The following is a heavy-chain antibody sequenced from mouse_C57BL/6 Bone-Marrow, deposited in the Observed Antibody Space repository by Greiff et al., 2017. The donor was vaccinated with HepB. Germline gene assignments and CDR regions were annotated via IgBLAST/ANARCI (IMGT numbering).Heavy chain of an antibody. V-gene: IGHV1-50*01. CDR3: AEGWFDY. CDR2: IDPSDSYT. J-gene: IGHJ2*01. D-gene: IGHD1-1*02. CDR1: GYTFTSYW. Sequence: QVQLQQPGAELVKPGASVKLSCKASGYTFTSYWMQWVKQRPGQGLEWIGEIDPSDSYTNYNQKFKGKATLTVDTSSSTAYMQLSSLTSEDSAVYYCAEGWFDYWGQGTTLTVSS.